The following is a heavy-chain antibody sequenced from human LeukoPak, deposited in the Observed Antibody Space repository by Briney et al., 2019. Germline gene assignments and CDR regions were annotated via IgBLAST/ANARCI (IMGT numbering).Heavy chain of an antibody. CDR1: GYTFTSHG. J-gene: IGHJ3*02. D-gene: IGHD2-15*01. CDR2: ISTYNGNT. V-gene: IGHV1-18*01. Sequence: GASVKVSCKASGYTFTSHGISWVRQAPGQGLEWMGWISTYNGNTNYAQKLQGRVSMTTDTSTSTAYMDLRSLRSDDTAVYYCARSGYCSGGSCYSGAFDIWGQGTMVTVSS. CDR3: ARSGYCSGGSCYSGAFDI.